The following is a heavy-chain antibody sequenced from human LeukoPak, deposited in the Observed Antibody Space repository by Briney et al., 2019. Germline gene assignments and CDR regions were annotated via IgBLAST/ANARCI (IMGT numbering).Heavy chain of an antibody. CDR1: GFTFSGYW. Sequence: GGSLRLSCAASGFTFSGYWMSWVRQAPGKGLEWVGRSKSKTDGGTTDYGAPVKGRFSISRDDSKNTLYLQMNSLKTEDTAVYYCATDGYCSGGSCHSYDNWGQGTLVTVSS. CDR3: ATDGYCSGGSCHSYDN. D-gene: IGHD2-15*01. V-gene: IGHV3-15*01. J-gene: IGHJ4*02. CDR2: SKSKTDGGTT.